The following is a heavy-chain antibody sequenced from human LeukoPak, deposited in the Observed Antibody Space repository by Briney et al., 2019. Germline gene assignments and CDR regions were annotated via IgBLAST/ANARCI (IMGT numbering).Heavy chain of an antibody. CDR2: IKQDGSEK. D-gene: IGHD6-13*01. J-gene: IGHJ5*02. Sequence: GGSLRLSCAASGFTFSSYWMSWVRQAPGKGLEWVANIKQDGSEKYYVDSVKGRFTISRDNAKNSLYLQMNSLRAEDTAVYYCARNRGLGSSWYPFDPWGQETLVTVSS. CDR3: ARNRGLGSSWYPFDP. V-gene: IGHV3-7*01. CDR1: GFTFSSYW.